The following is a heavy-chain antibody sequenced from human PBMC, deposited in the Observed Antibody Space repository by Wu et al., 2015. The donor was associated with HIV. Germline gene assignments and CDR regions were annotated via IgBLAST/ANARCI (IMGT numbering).Heavy chain of an antibody. CDR1: GYTFTNYY. CDR2: INANSGGT. CDR3: ARGEKVASVVVNANAYDLDA. V-gene: IGHV1-2*02. Sequence: QVQLVQSGAEVKKPGASVKVSCKASGYTFTNYYIHWVRQAPGQGLEWMGWINANSGGTNYAEKFQDRVIMTRDTTTSTVYMELTNLMPADSAVYFCARGEKVASVVVNANAYDLDAWGQGTTVSVSS. J-gene: IGHJ6*02. D-gene: IGHD2-21*01.